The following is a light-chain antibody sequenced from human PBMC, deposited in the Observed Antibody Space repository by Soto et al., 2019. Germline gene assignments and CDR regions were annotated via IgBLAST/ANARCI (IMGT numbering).Light chain of an antibody. CDR1: SSNIGAGYD. J-gene: IGLJ3*02. Sequence: QSVLTQPPSVSGAPGQRVTISCTGSSSNIGAGYDVHWYQQLPGPAPKLLIYGNSNRPSGVPDRFSGSKSGTSASLASTGLQAEDEADYYCQSYDSSLNWVFGGGTKVTVL. CDR2: GNS. CDR3: QSYDSSLNWV. V-gene: IGLV1-40*01.